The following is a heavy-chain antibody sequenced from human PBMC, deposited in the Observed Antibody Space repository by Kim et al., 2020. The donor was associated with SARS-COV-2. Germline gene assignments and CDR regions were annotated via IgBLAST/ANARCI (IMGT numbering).Heavy chain of an antibody. CDR1: GFTFSDYA. D-gene: IGHD3-16*01. J-gene: IGHJ4*02. V-gene: IGHV3-49*04. Sequence: GGSLRLSCTASGFTFSDYAMGWVRQAPGKGLEWVGLIRSKTYGGTTEYAASVKGRFTISRDDSKSIAYLQMNSLKIEDTAVYYCARYDGPFDYWGQGTLVTVSS. CDR2: IRSKTYGGTT. CDR3: ARYDGPFDY.